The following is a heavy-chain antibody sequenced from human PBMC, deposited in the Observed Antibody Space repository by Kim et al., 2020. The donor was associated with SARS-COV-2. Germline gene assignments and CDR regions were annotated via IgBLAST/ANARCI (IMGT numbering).Heavy chain of an antibody. J-gene: IGHJ5*02. CDR3: ARHTVEYSSSNWFDP. Sequence: SVQGQVTISADKSISTAYLQWSSLKASDTAMYYCARHTVEYSSSNWFDPWGQGTLVTVSS. D-gene: IGHD6-6*01. V-gene: IGHV5-51*01.